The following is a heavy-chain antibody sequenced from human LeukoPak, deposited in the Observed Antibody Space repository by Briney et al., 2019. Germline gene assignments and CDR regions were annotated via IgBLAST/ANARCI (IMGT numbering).Heavy chain of an antibody. CDR2: IYSDGRT. J-gene: IGHJ4*02. CDR1: GFTFNSYE. CDR3: SRVGYTYKTRAL. V-gene: IGHV3-66*01. D-gene: IGHD5-18*01. Sequence: GGSLRLSCAASGFTFNSYEMNWVRQAPGKGLEWVSAIYSDGRTYYADSVRGRFTISRDISKSTLYPQMSSLRAEDTAVYFCSRVGYTYKTRALWGQGTLVTVSS.